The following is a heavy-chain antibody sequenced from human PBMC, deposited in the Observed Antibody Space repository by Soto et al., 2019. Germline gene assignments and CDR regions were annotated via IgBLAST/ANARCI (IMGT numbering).Heavy chain of an antibody. Sequence: SETLSLTCAVYGGSFSGYYWSWIRQPPGKGLEWIGEINHSGSTNYNPSLKSRVTISVDTSKNQFSLKLSSVTAADTAVYYCARRTRRLVKDAFDIWGQGTMVTVSS. J-gene: IGHJ3*02. V-gene: IGHV4-34*01. CDR1: GGSFSGYY. CDR3: ARRTRRLVKDAFDI. D-gene: IGHD3-9*01. CDR2: INHSGST.